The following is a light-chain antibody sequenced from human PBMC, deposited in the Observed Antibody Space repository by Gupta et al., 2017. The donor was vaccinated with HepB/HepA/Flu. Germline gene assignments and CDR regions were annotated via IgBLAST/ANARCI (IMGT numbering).Light chain of an antibody. V-gene: IGLV2-14*03. Sequence: QSALTQPASVSGSPGQSITISCTRTTSDIGGYNFVSWYQRHTGEAPKLIIYDVNNRPSGVSNRFSGSKSGNTASLTISGLQAEDEGDYFCSSYTHSTILVFGGGTKLTVL. CDR1: TSDIGGYNF. CDR2: DVN. J-gene: IGLJ2*01. CDR3: SSYTHSTILV.